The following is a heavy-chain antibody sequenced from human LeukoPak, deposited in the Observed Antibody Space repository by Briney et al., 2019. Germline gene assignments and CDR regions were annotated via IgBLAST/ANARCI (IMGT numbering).Heavy chain of an antibody. J-gene: IGHJ6*02. CDR3: ARGGDSSSWYGGYYYYGMDV. CDR2: MNPNSGNT. V-gene: IGHV1-8*01. Sequence: GASVKVSCKASGYTFTSYDINWVRQATGQGLEWMGWMNPNSGNTGYAQKFQGRVTMTRNTSISTAYMELSSLRSEDTAVYYCARGGDSSSWYGGYYYYGMDVWGQGTTVTVSS. D-gene: IGHD6-13*01. CDR1: GYTFTSYD.